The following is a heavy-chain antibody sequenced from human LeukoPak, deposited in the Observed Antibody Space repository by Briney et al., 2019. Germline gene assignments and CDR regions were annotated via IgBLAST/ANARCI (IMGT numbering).Heavy chain of an antibody. J-gene: IGHJ6*02. V-gene: IGHV1-8*01. Sequence: ASVKVSCKASGYTFTSYDINWVRQATGQGLEWMGWMNPNRGNTGYAQKFQGRVTMTRNTSISTAYMELSSLRSEDTAVYYCARGLRGSFGDRYGMDVWGQGTTVTVSS. CDR1: GYTFTSYD. CDR3: ARGLRGSFGDRYGMDV. CDR2: MNPNRGNT. D-gene: IGHD3-10*01.